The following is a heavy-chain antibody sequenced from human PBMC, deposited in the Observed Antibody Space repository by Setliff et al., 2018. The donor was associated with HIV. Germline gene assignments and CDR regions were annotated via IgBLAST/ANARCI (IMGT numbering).Heavy chain of an antibody. CDR1: GGSFSGYY. CDR2: VTHSGRT. V-gene: IGHV4-34*01. J-gene: IGHJ4*02. Sequence: PSETLSLTCAVYGGSFSGYYWSWIRQPPGKGLEWIGEVTHSGRTNYNPSLNDRATISLDTSKNLFSLRLSSLTASDTAGYSCARQAVFGYYDSSGYLDYWGQGTLVTVSS. CDR3: ARQAVFGYYDSSGYLDY. D-gene: IGHD3-22*01.